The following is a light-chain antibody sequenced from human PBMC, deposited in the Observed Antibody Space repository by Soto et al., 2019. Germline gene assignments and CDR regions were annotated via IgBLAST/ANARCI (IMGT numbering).Light chain of an antibody. V-gene: IGKV1D-12*01. CDR1: QDIDRW. J-gene: IGKJ2*01. Sequence: DIQMTQSPSSVSASVGDRVTISCRASQDIDRWLAWFQHKPGKAPKLLISTASSLQSGVPSRFSGSVSGTDFTLTIASLQFEDFATYYCLQSDTFPYTFGLGTKLEIK. CDR2: TAS. CDR3: LQSDTFPYT.